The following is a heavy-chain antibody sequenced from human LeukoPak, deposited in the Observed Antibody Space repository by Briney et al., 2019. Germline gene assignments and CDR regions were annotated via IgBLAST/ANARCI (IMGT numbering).Heavy chain of an antibody. V-gene: IGHV4-59*08. J-gene: IGHJ2*01. CDR3: ARHFYGGWGNWYFDL. Sequence: SETLSLTCTVSGGSISSYYWSWIRQPPGKGLEWIGYIYYSGSTNYNPSLKSRVTISVDTSKNQFSLKLSSVTAADTAVYYCARHFYGGWGNWYFDLWDRGTLVTVSS. D-gene: IGHD4-23*01. CDR1: GGSISSYY. CDR2: IYYSGST.